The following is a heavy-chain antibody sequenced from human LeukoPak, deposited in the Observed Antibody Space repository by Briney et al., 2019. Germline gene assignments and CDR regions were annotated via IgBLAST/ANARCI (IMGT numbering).Heavy chain of an antibody. J-gene: IGHJ4*02. D-gene: IGHD6-19*01. CDR3: ARDRSIAVAGTSCY. V-gene: IGHV1-8*01. CDR2: MNPNSGNT. Sequence: ASVKVSCKASGYTFTSYDINWVRQATGQGLEWMGWMNPNSGNTGYAQKFQGRVTMTRNTSISTAYMELSSLRSEDTAVYYCARDRSIAVAGTSCYWGQGTLVTVSS. CDR1: GYTFTSYD.